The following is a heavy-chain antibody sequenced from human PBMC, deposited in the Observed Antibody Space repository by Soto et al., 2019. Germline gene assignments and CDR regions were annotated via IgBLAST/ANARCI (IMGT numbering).Heavy chain of an antibody. V-gene: IGHV3-23*01. D-gene: IGHD3-22*01. J-gene: IGHJ4*02. CDR1: GFTFSSYA. CDR2: ISGSGGST. Sequence: EVQLLESGGGLVQPGGSLRLSCAASGFTFSSYAMSWVRQAPGKGLEWVSAISGSGGSTYYADSVKGRFTISRDNSKNTLYLQMNSLRAEDTAVYYCAKDQWGDSSGYGDMGYYFDYWGQGTLVTVSS. CDR3: AKDQWGDSSGYGDMGYYFDY.